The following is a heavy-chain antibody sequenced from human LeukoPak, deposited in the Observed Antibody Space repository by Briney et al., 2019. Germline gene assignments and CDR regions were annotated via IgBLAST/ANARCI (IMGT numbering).Heavy chain of an antibody. CDR3: ATGTNGLYGSNRFQGYFDD. D-gene: IGHD6-13*01. Sequence: ASVKVSCRASGGTFSKYAISWVRQAPGQGLEWMGGITPTYGLVHYAQKFQGRVTLTTDTSTGTADLEMNSLTFEDTAVYYCATGTNGLYGSNRFQGYFDDWGQGTLVTVLS. CDR1: GGTFSKYA. V-gene: IGHV1-69*10. J-gene: IGHJ4*02. CDR2: ITPTYGLV.